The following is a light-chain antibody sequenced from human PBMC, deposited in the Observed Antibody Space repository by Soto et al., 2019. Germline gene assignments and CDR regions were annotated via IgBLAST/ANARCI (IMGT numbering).Light chain of an antibody. J-gene: IGKJ1*01. Sequence: EIVLTQSPGTLSLSPGERATLSCRASQSVSSNYFAWYQQKPGQPPRLLIYGVSTRATGIPDRFSGSGSGTDFTLTISRLEPEDFAVYYCQQYGTLPRTFGQGTKVDIK. CDR3: QQYGTLPRT. CDR2: GVS. V-gene: IGKV3-20*01. CDR1: QSVSSNY.